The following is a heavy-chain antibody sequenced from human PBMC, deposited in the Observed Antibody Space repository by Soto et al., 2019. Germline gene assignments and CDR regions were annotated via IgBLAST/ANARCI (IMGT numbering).Heavy chain of an antibody. Sequence: PGESLKISCQAFEYSFRIYWISWVRQKPGAGLEWMGRVDPNDSFATYSPSFEGHVSISVDKSTNIVYLQWRSLRASDTATYYCARHQSGSGNSNFDFWGQGTPVPVSS. CDR1: EYSFRIYW. CDR2: VDPNDSFA. CDR3: ARHQSGSGNSNFDF. J-gene: IGHJ4*02. D-gene: IGHD3-10*01. V-gene: IGHV5-10-1*01.